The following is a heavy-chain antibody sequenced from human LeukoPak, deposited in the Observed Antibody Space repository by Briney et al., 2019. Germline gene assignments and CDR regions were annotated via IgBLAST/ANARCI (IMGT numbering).Heavy chain of an antibody. CDR3: ARDHYGSGRYGMDV. J-gene: IGHJ6*02. V-gene: IGHV3-21*01. D-gene: IGHD3-10*01. Sequence: GGSLRLSCAASGFTFSSYWMSWVRQAPGKGLEWVSSISDGSSYIYYADSVKGRFTISRDNAKNSLYLHMNSLRADDTAVYYCARDHYGSGRYGMDVWGQGTTVTVSS. CDR2: ISDGSSYI. CDR1: GFTFSSYW.